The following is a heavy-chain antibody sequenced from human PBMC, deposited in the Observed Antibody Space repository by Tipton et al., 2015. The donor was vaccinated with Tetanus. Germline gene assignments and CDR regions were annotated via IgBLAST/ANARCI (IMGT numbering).Heavy chain of an antibody. CDR2: IYYSGST. CDR3: ARDQGGGRVARLNWFGP. Sequence: TLSLTCSVSGASISSGGYFWNWIRHRPGKGLEWIGYIYYSGSTLYNPSLKSRVTISVDTSKNQFSLRLSSVTAADTAVYYCARDQGGGRVARLNWFGPWGQGALVTVSS. V-gene: IGHV4-31*03. CDR1: GASISSGGYF. J-gene: IGHJ5*02. D-gene: IGHD3-16*01.